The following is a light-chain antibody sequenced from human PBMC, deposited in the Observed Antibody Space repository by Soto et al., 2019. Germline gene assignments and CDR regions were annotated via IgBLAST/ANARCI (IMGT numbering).Light chain of an antibody. CDR1: QSVSSSY. V-gene: IGKV3-20*01. CDR3: QQYGSSPLFT. CDR2: GAS. J-gene: IGKJ3*01. Sequence: EIVLTQYPGTLSLSPGERATLSCRASQSVSSSYLAWYQQKPGQAPRLLIYGASSRATGIPDRFSGSGSGTDFTLTIRRLEPEDFAVYYCQQYGSSPLFTFGPGTKVDIK.